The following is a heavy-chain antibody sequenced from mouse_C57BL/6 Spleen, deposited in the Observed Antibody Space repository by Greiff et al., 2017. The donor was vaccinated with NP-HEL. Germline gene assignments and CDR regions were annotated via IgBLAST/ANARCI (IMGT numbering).Heavy chain of an antibody. J-gene: IGHJ4*01. D-gene: IGHD2-4*01. CDR3: TRRGLHAMDY. CDR2: IRNKANNHAT. V-gene: IGHV6-6*01. Sequence: EVMLVESGGGLVQPGGSMKLSCAASGFTFSDAWMDWVCQSPEKGLEWVAEIRNKANNHATYYAESVKGRFTISRDDSKSSVYLQMNSLRAEDTGIYYCTRRGLHAMDYWGQGTSVTVSS. CDR1: GFTFSDAW.